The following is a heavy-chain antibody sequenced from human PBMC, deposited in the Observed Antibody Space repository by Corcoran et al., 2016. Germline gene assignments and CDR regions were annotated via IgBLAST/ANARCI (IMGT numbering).Heavy chain of an antibody. D-gene: IGHD2-2*01. Sequence: QVQLQESGPGLVKPSETLSLTCTVSGGSVSSGNYYWSWIRQPPGKRLEWIGHIYYSGNTNCNPSLRSRVTISVDTSKNQLSLKLTSVTAADMAIYYCARVNQLPHQYYYYYYGMDVWGHGTTVTVSS. CDR2: IYYSGNT. CDR3: ARVNQLPHQYYYYYYGMDV. J-gene: IGHJ6*02. CDR1: GGSVSSGNYY. V-gene: IGHV4-61*01.